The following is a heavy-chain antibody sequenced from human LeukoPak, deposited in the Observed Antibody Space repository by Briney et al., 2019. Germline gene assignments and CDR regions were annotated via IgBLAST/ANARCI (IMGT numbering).Heavy chain of an antibody. V-gene: IGHV3-53*01. CDR1: GFTVSSTY. CDR3: ARDLRGSYGY. J-gene: IGHJ4*02. D-gene: IGHD1-26*01. CDR2: IYSDGTT. Sequence: GGSLRLSCAASGFTVSSTYMTWVRQAPGKGLQWVSVIYSDGTTYYADYVKGRFTISTDNSKNTVFLQMNSLRVQDTAMFYCARDLRGSYGYWGQGTLVTVSS.